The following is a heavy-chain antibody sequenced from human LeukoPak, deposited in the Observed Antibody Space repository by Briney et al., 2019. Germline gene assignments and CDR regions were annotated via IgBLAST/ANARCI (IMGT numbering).Heavy chain of an antibody. CDR1: GYTFTGYY. V-gene: IGHV1-2*02. J-gene: IGHJ2*01. CDR3: ARSVDTAMVTRSWYFDL. CDR2: INPNSGGA. D-gene: IGHD5-18*01. Sequence: GASVTVSCKASGYTFTGYYMHWVRQAPGQGLEWMGWINPNSGGANYAQKFQGRVIMTRDTSISTAYMELSRLRSDDTAVYYCARSVDTAMVTRSWYFDLWGRGTLVTVSS.